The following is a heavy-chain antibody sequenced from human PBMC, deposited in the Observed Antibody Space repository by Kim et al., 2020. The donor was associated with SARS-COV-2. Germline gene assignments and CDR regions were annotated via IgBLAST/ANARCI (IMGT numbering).Heavy chain of an antibody. J-gene: IGHJ6*01. Sequence: GGSLRLSCAASGFTFSSYGMHWVRQAPGKGLEWVAVISYDGSNKYYADSVKGRFTISRDNSKNTLYLQMNSLRAEDTAVYYCAKVIRAMVRGVILRAYG. D-gene: IGHD3-10*01. CDR1: GFTFSSYG. CDR3: AKVIRAMVRGVILRAYG. CDR2: ISYDGSNK. V-gene: IGHV3-30*18.